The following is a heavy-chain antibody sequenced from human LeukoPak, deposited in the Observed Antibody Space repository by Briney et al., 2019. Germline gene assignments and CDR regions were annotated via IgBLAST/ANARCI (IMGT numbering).Heavy chain of an antibody. Sequence: ASVTVSCTASGYTFSSCAINWVRQAPGQGLEYMRWIDTKTGNPTYAQGFTGRFVFSLDTSVSTAYLQISSLKAEDTAVYYCAIHPSDSSGYFSYWGQGALVTVSS. D-gene: IGHD3-22*01. CDR3: AIHPSDSSGYFSY. CDR1: GYTFSSCA. J-gene: IGHJ4*02. CDR2: IDTKTGNP. V-gene: IGHV7-4-1*02.